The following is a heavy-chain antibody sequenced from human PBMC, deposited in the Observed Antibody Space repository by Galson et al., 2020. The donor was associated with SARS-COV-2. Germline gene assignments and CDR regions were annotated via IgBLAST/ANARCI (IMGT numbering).Heavy chain of an antibody. CDR3: ASSELSSGGDDAFGI. D-gene: IGHD6-19*01. J-gene: IGHJ3*02. V-gene: IGHV3-33*01. CDR2: IWYDGSNK. Sequence: GESLKISCAASGFPFSSYGMHWVRQAPGQGLEWVAVIWYDGSNKYYADSVKGRFTISRDNSKNTLYLQMNSLRAEDTAVYYCASSELSSGGDDAFGIGGQGTMVTVSS. CDR1: GFPFSSYG.